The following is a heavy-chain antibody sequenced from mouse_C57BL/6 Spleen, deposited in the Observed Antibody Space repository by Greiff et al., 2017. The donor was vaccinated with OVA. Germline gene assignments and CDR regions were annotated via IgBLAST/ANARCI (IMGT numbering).Heavy chain of an antibody. CDR3: ASCCYGNSYWYFGV. CDR2: IYPGDGDT. V-gene: IGHV1-82*01. J-gene: IGHJ1*03. CDR1: GYAFSSSW. Sequence: VKLMESGPELVKPGASVKISCKASGYAFSSSWMNWVKQRPGQGLEWIGRIYPGDGDTNYNGKFKGKATLTADKSSSTAYMQLSSLTSEDSAVYFCASCCYGNSYWYFGVWGTGTTVTVSS. D-gene: IGHD1-1*01.